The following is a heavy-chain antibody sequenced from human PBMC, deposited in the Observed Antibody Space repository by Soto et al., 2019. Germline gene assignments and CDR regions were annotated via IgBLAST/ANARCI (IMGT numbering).Heavy chain of an antibody. CDR3: VGVLDKGVDS. CDR2: IYYSGST. D-gene: IGHD1-26*01. J-gene: IGHJ4*02. CDR1: GGSISSGDYY. Sequence: SETLSLTCTVSGGSISSGDYYWSWIRQPPGKGLEWIGYIYYSGSTYYNPSLKSRVTISVDTSKNQFSLKLSSVTAADTAVYYCVGVLDKGVDSWGQGTLVTVSS. V-gene: IGHV4-30-4*01.